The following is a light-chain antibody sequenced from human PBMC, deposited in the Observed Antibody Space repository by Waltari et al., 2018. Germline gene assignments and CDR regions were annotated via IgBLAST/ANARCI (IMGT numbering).Light chain of an antibody. CDR1: SSDVGGYNY. CDR3: SSYTSGSTYV. CDR2: EVS. Sequence: QSALTQPASVSGSPGQSITISCTGTSSDVGGYNYVSWYQHHPGKAPKLMIYEVSNRPSGGSNRFSGSNSGNTASLTISGLQAEDEADYYCSSYTSGSTYVFGTGTKVTVL. V-gene: IGLV2-14*01. J-gene: IGLJ1*01.